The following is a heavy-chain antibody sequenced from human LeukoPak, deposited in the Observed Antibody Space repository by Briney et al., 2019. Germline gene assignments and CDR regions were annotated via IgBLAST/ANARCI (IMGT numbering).Heavy chain of an antibody. V-gene: IGHV3-7*04. CDR1: GFTFSSYW. D-gene: IGHD1-26*01. CDR2: IKQDGSEK. Sequence: GGSLRLSCAASGFTFSSYWMSWVRQAPGKGLEWVASIKQDGSEKYYVDSVKGRFTISRDNAKNSLYLQMNSLRAEDTAVYYCARGVGYYYYYMDVWGKGTTVTVSS. CDR3: ARGVGYYYYYMDV. J-gene: IGHJ6*03.